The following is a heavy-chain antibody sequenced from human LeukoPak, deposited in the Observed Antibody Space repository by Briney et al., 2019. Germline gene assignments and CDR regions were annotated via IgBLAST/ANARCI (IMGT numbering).Heavy chain of an antibody. J-gene: IGHJ3*02. V-gene: IGHV3-7*01. CDR1: GFTFDDYA. Sequence: GGSLRLSCAASGFTFDDYAMHWVRQAPGKGLEWVANINLDGNGRFYVDSVKGRFTISRDNNKKSVYLQMNSLRAEDTAVYYCARDTDDFQGLDICGQGTRVTVSS. CDR2: INLDGNGR. CDR3: ARDTDDFQGLDI. D-gene: IGHD3-3*01.